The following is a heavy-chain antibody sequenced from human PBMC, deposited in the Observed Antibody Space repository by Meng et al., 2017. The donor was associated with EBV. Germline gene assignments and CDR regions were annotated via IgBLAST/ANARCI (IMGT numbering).Heavy chain of an antibody. V-gene: IGHV1-69*06. Sequence: QGQVWQSGAEVKKPGSSVKVSCKASGGTFSSYAISGVRQAPGQGLEWMGGIIPIFGTANYAQKFQGRVTITADKSTSTAYMELSSLRSEDTAVYYCARAEIAAAGRLDYWGQGTLVTVSS. CDR3: ARAEIAAAGRLDY. CDR2: IIPIFGTA. J-gene: IGHJ4*02. CDR1: GGTFSSYA. D-gene: IGHD6-13*01.